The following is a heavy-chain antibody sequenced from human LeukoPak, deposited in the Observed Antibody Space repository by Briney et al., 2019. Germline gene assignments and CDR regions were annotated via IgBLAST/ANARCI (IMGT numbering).Heavy chain of an antibody. V-gene: IGHV3-23*01. CDR1: EFTFSNYG. J-gene: IGHJ1*01. CDR2: IFGGGSYT. Sequence: GGSLRLSCAASEFTFSNYGMSWVRQAPGKGLEWVSVIFGGGSYTYYADSVKGRFTISRDNSKKPLYLQMNKLRAEDTAVYYCANLPGREGDHVYFQHWGQGTLVTVSS. CDR3: ANLPGREGDHVYFQH. D-gene: IGHD1-14*01.